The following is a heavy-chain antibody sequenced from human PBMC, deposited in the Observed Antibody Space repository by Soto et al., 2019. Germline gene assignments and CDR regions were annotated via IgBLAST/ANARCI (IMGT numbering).Heavy chain of an antibody. CDR1: GYTFTSYD. V-gene: IGHV1-8*01. J-gene: IGHJ3*01. CDR3: ARGIN. Sequence: ASVKVSCKASGYTFTSYDINWVRQATGQGLEWLGWMNPNSGNTGYAQKFQGRITLTRSTSTSTAYMELTSLRSEDTAVYYCARGINWGQGTIVTVSS. CDR2: MNPNSGNT.